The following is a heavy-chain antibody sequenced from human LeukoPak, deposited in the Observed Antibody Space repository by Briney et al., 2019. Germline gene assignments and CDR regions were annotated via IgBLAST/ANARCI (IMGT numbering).Heavy chain of an antibody. J-gene: IGHJ1*01. V-gene: IGHV3-30*02. CDR3: TTEYYYDSSGYYYAEYFQH. Sequence: PGGSLRLSCAASGFTFKNYGMHWVRQAPGKGLEWVTFIRYDGDNKYYAHSLKGRFTISRDNSKNTLYLQMNSLKTEDTAVYYCTTEYYYDSSGYYYAEYFQHWGQGTLVTVSS. D-gene: IGHD3-22*01. CDR1: GFTFKNYG. CDR2: IRYDGDNK.